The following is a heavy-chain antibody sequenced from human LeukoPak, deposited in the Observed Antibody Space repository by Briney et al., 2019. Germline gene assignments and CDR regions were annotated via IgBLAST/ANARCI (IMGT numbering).Heavy chain of an antibody. CDR3: AHRGDITMVRGVSPIRGWFDP. Sequence: SGPTLVNPTQTLTLTCTFSGFSLSTSGVGVGWIRQPPGKALGWLAVIYWNDDKRYSPVLRSRLTITKDTSKHQVVLTMTNMDPVDTATYYCAHRGDITMVRGVSPIRGWFDPWGQGTLVTASS. CDR1: GFSLSTSGVG. CDR2: IYWNDDK. J-gene: IGHJ5*02. V-gene: IGHV2-5*01. D-gene: IGHD3-10*01.